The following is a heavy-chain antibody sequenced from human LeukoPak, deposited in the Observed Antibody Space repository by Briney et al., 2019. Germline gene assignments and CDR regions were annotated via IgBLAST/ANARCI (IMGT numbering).Heavy chain of an antibody. Sequence: ASVKVFCKASGYTFTGYYMHWVRQAPGQGLEWMGWINPNSGGTNYAQKLQGRVTMTTDTSTSTAYMELRSLRSDDTAVYYCARDSAAAVVYAYWGQGTLVTVSS. CDR3: ARDSAAAVVYAY. D-gene: IGHD6-13*01. J-gene: IGHJ4*02. CDR2: INPNSGGT. CDR1: GYTFTGYY. V-gene: IGHV1-2*02.